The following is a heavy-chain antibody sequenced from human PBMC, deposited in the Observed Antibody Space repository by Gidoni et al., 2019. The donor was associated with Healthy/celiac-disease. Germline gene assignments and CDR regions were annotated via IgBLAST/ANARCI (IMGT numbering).Heavy chain of an antibody. CDR1: GYTFTGYY. CDR3: ASLNPYRSGWYRWGLYS. CDR2: INPTSGGT. V-gene: IGHV1-2*02. D-gene: IGHD6-19*01. J-gene: IGHJ4*02. Sequence: QVQLAQSGAEVKKPGASVKVACKASGYTFTGYYMHWVRQAPGQGLEWMGWINPTSGGTTYAQNFQGRVTMTRATSISTAYMELSRLRSDDTAVYYCASLNPYRSGWYRWGLYSWGQGTLVTLSS.